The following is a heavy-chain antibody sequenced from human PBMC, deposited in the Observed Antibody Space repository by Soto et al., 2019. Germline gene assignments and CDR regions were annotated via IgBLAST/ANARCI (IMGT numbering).Heavy chain of an antibody. J-gene: IGHJ6*02. V-gene: IGHV3-30*04. CDR1: GFTFSSYA. CDR2: ITYDGRNK. D-gene: IGHD2-15*01. Sequence: GGSLRLSCAASGFTFSSYAMHWVRQAPGKGLEWVAVITYDGRNKYYADSVKGRFTISRDNSKNTLYLEMNSLRVEDTAVYHCVRDTAYCSGGTCYSSHDMDVWGQGTTVTVSS. CDR3: VRDTAYCSGGTCYSSHDMDV.